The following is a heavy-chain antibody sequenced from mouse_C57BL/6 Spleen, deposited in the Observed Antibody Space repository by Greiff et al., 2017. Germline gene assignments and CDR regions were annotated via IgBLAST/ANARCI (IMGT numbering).Heavy chain of an antibody. CDR1: GYTFTSYW. CDR3: ARRPYCSGTY. CDR2: IHPTSGST. Sequence: QVQLQQPGAELVKPGASVKLSCKASGYTFTSYWMHWVKQRPGQGLEWIGMIHPTSGSTNYNEKFKRKATLTVDKSSSTADMLLSSLTSEYSAVYYCARRPYCSGTYGGQGTLVTVSA. V-gene: IGHV1-64*01. D-gene: IGHD2-12*01. J-gene: IGHJ3*01.